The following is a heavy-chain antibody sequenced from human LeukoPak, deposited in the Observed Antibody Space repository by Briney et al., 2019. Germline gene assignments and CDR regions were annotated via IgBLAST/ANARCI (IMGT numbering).Heavy chain of an antibody. CDR2: INHSGST. Sequence: SETLSLTCAVYGGSFSGYYWSWIRQPPGKGLEWIGEINHSGSTNCNPSLKSRVTISVDTSKNQFSLKLSSVTAADTAVYYCARAGYSSSWYDYWGQGTLVTVSS. V-gene: IGHV4-34*01. CDR3: ARAGYSSSWYDY. D-gene: IGHD6-13*01. J-gene: IGHJ4*02. CDR1: GGSFSGYY.